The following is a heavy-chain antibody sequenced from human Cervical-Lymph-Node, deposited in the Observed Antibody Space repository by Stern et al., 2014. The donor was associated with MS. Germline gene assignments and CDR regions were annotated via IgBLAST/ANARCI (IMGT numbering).Heavy chain of an antibody. CDR1: GFTFSSAW. V-gene: IGHV3-15*01. CDR2: IKGKSDGGTT. J-gene: IGHJ6*02. CDR3: MTAYYYYGMDV. Sequence: EMQLVESGGGLVKPGGSLRLSCEASGFTFSSAWMSWVRQAPGKGLEWVGRIKGKSDGGTTDYAAPVKGRFTISKEDSKNTLYLHMNSLRTEDTALYYFMTAYYYYGMDVWGQGTTVTVSS.